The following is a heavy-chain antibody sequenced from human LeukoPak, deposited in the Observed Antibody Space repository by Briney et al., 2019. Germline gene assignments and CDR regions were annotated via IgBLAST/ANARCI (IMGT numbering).Heavy chain of an antibody. V-gene: IGHV1-8*03. J-gene: IGHJ4*02. CDR3: ARSSGYYFPFDY. Sequence: ASVKVSCKASGYTFTSYDINWVRQATGQGLEWMGWMNPNSGNTGYAQKFQGRVPITRNTSISTAYMELSSLRSEDTAVYYCARSSGYYFPFDYWGQGTLVTVSS. D-gene: IGHD3-22*01. CDR1: GYTFTSYD. CDR2: MNPNSGNT.